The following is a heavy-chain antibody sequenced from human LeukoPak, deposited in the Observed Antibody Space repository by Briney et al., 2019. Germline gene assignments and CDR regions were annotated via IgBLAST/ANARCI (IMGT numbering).Heavy chain of an antibody. CDR1: GASSSNYY. V-gene: IGHV4-34*01. J-gene: IGHJ4*02. Sequence: TSETLSLTCGVSGASSSNYYWSWIRQPPGKGLEWIGETTHDGRINYNASLRGRATISGVTSKSQFSLKLTSVTAADTAVYYCAPIYGDFSDFDYWGQGILVTVSS. D-gene: IGHD2-21*02. CDR2: TTHDGRI. CDR3: APIYGDFSDFDY.